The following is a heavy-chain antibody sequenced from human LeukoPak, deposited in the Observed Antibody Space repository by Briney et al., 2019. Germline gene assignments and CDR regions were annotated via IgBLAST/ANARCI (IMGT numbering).Heavy chain of an antibody. CDR2: IYYSGST. CDR3: ARGEAYSSGWYDY. Sequence: SETLSLTCTVSGGSISSYYWSWIRQPPGKGLEWIGYIYYSGSTNYNPSLKSRVTISVDTSKNQFSLKLSSVTAADTAVYYCARGEAYSSGWYDYWGQGTLVTVSS. J-gene: IGHJ4*02. V-gene: IGHV4-59*01. D-gene: IGHD6-19*01. CDR1: GGSISSYY.